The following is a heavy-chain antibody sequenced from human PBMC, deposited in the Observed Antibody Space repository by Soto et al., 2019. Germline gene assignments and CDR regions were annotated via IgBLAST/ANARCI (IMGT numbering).Heavy chain of an antibody. CDR2: ISGSGGST. Sequence: EVQLLESGGGLVQPGGSLRLSCAASGFTFSGYAMRWVRQAPGKGLEWVSAISGSGGSTYYADSVKGRFTISRDNSKNTLYLQLNSRRGEDAAVYYCAKGRRVLGYLVWFDPWGQGTLVTVSS. J-gene: IGHJ5*02. CDR1: GFTFSGYA. D-gene: IGHD2-15*01. V-gene: IGHV3-23*01. CDR3: AKGRRVLGYLVWFDP.